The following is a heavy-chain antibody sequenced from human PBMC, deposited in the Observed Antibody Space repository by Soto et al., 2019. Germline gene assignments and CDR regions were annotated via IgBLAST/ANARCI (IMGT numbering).Heavy chain of an antibody. Sequence: GGSLRLSCAASGVTFSSYWMHWVRQAPGKGLVWVAHIDTDGSSTSYADSVRGRFTISRDNVKDTLYLEMNSLRAEDMAVYYCARPRLYTYAAFDYWGQGTLVTVSS. V-gene: IGHV3-74*01. CDR2: IDTDGSST. J-gene: IGHJ4*02. D-gene: IGHD3-3*01. CDR1: GVTFSSYW. CDR3: ARPRLYTYAAFDY.